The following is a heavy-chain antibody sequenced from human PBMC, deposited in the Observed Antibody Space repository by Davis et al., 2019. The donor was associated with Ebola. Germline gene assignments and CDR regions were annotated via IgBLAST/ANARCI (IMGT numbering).Heavy chain of an antibody. CDR3: ARDGGYCINGVCSYYYYVMGV. CDR1: GFTFSTYS. J-gene: IGHJ6*02. D-gene: IGHD2-8*01. Sequence: PGGSLRLSCAASGFTFSTYSMTWVRQAPGKGLEWVSFISSSSSHIYYADSVKGRFTISRDNAKNSLYLQMNSLRAEDTAVYYCARDGGYCINGVCSYYYYVMGVWGQGTTVTVSS. CDR2: ISSSSSHI. V-gene: IGHV3-21*01.